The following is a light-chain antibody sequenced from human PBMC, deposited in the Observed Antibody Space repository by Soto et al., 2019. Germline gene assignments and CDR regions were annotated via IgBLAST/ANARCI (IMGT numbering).Light chain of an antibody. J-gene: IGKJ1*01. CDR1: QSVSSF. V-gene: IGKV3-11*01. Sequence: EIVLTQSPATLSLSPGERATLSCRASQSVSSFLGWYQQKPGQAPRLLIYDASNRATGIPARFSGSGSGTDFTLTISSLEPEDFPVNYSQKRSSWTFGQGTKV. CDR3: QKRSSWT. CDR2: DAS.